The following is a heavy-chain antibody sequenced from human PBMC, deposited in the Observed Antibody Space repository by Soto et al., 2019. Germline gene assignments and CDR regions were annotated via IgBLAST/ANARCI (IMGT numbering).Heavy chain of an antibody. V-gene: IGHV4-59*01. CDR1: GGSISSYY. CDR3: AREASYCGGDCYSDAFDI. CDR2: IYYSGST. J-gene: IGHJ3*02. Sequence: ASETLSLTCTVSGGSISSYYWSWIRQPPGKGLEWIGYIYYSGSTNYNPSLKSRVTISVDTSKNQFSLKLSSVTAADTAVYYCAREASYCGGDCYSDAFDIWGQGTMVTVSS. D-gene: IGHD2-21*02.